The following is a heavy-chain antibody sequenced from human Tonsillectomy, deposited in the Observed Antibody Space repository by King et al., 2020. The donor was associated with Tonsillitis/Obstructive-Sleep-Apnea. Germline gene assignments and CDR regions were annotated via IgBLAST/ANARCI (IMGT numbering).Heavy chain of an antibody. D-gene: IGHD6-13*01. CDR2: IYLDDDK. V-gene: IGHV2-5*02. CDR1: GFSLSTNGVG. CDR3: VYRGKQQMAHRYYRYSYMDV. Sequence: TLKESGPTLVKPTQTLTLTCTFSGFSLSTNGVGVGWIRQPPGKALEWLAIIYLDDDKRYSPSLETRLTIAKDTSKKMVVFTMTNMGPVDTGIYYCVYRGKQQMAHRYYRYSYMDVWGKGSTVTVSS. J-gene: IGHJ6*03.